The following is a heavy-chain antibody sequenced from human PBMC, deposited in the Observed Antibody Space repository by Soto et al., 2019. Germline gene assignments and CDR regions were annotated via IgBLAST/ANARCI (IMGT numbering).Heavy chain of an antibody. V-gene: IGHV3-23*01. CDR2: ISGSADNT. CDR1: GFTFSSYA. Sequence: GESLKISCAASGFTFSSYAMTWVRQAPGKGLQWVSTISGSADNTYYADSVKGRFTISRDNSKNTLYLEMDILRVDDTAVYYCAKEPKYYYYYMDVWGKGTTVTVSS. J-gene: IGHJ6*03. CDR3: AKEPKYYYYYMDV.